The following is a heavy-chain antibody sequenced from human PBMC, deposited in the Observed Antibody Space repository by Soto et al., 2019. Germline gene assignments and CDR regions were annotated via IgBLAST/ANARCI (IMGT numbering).Heavy chain of an antibody. V-gene: IGHV6-1*01. CDR1: GDSVSSNSAA. D-gene: IGHD2-15*01. CDR3: ARDQFDCSDGSCNQGFDY. Sequence: SQTLSLTCAISGDSVSSNSAAWNWIRQSPSRGLEWLGRTYYRSKWYNDYAVSVKSRITINPDTSKNQFSLQLNSVTPEDTAVYYCARDQFDCSDGSCNQGFDYWGQGTLVPVSS. CDR2: TYYRSKWYN. J-gene: IGHJ4*02.